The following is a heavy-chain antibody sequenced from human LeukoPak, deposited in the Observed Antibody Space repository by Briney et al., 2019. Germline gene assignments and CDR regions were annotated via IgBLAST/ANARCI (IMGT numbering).Heavy chain of an antibody. D-gene: IGHD2-2*01. CDR1: GFTFGDYA. CDR3: AKNPPTRYTSTSFFDY. Sequence: PGGSLGLSCVASGFTFGDYAMHWVRQAPGKGLEWVSGISWNSGSVDYADSVKGRFTISRDNAKNSLYLQLNSPRPEDTAFYYCAKNPPTRYTSTSFFDYWGQGTLVTVSS. CDR2: ISWNSGSV. V-gene: IGHV3-9*01. J-gene: IGHJ4*02.